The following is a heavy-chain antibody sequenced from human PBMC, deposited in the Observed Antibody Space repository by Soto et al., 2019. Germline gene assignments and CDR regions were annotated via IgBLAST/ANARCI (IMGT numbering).Heavy chain of an antibody. D-gene: IGHD3-9*01. CDR2: INAGNGNT. CDR3: ARDKPGYFDWLGGGGY. J-gene: IGHJ4*02. Sequence: QVQLVQSGAEVKKPGASVKVSCKASGYTFTSYAMHWVRQAPGQRLEWMGWINAGNGNTKYSQKFQGRVTITRDTSASTAYMELSSLRSEDTAVYYCARDKPGYFDWLGGGGYWGQGTLVTVSS. CDR1: GYTFTSYA. V-gene: IGHV1-3*01.